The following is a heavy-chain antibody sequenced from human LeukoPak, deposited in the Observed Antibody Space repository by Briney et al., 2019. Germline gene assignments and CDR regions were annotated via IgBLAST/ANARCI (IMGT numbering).Heavy chain of an antibody. Sequence: SETLSLTCTVSGGSISSSSYYWGWIRQPPGKGLEWIGSIYYTGTTYYNPSLKSRVTTSVDTSKNQFSLKLSSVTAADTAVYYCATDRGGSRPYFDYWGQGTLVTVSS. V-gene: IGHV4-39*07. CDR3: ATDRGGSRPYFDY. J-gene: IGHJ4*02. CDR2: IYYTGTT. CDR1: GGSISSSSYY. D-gene: IGHD3-10*01.